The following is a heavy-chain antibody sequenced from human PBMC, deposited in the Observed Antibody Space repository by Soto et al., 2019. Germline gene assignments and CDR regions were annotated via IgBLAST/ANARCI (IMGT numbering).Heavy chain of an antibody. V-gene: IGHV4-30-2*01. J-gene: IGHJ5*02. Sequence: SETLSLTCAVSGGSISSGGYSWSWIRQPPGKGLEWIGYIYHSGSTYYNPSLKSRVTISVDRSKNQFSLKLSSVTAADTAVYYCARDVRSGSYYGGRWFDPWGQGTLVTVS. CDR1: GGSISSGGYS. D-gene: IGHD1-26*01. CDR2: IYHSGST. CDR3: ARDVRSGSYYGGRWFDP.